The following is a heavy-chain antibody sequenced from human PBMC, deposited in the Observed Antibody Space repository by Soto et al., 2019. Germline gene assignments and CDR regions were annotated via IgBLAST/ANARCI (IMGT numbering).Heavy chain of an antibody. CDR2: ISGSGGST. D-gene: IGHD2-2*01. V-gene: IGHV3-23*01. J-gene: IGHJ6*02. CDR3: AKARAGHCSSTSCYRGGYYYYYYGMDV. Sequence: EVQLLESGGGLVQPGGSLRLSCAASGFTFSSYAMSWVRQAPGKGLEWVSAISGSGGSTYYADSVKGRFTISRDNSKNTLYLQMNSLRAEDTAVYYCAKARAGHCSSTSCYRGGYYYYYYGMDVWGQGTTVTVSS. CDR1: GFTFSSYA.